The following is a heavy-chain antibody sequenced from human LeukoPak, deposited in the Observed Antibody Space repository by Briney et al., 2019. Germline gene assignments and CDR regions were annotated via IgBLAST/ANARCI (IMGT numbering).Heavy chain of an antibody. Sequence: ASVKVSCKASGGTFSSYAINWVRQAPGQGLEWMGGIIPIFGTANYAQKFQGRVTITTDESTSTAYMELSSLRSEDTAVYYCARGSQCYYDSSGYSPNTWGMDVWGKGTTVTVSS. CDR2: IIPIFGTA. CDR3: ARGSQCYYDSSGYSPNTWGMDV. D-gene: IGHD3-22*01. V-gene: IGHV1-69*05. J-gene: IGHJ6*03. CDR1: GGTFSSYA.